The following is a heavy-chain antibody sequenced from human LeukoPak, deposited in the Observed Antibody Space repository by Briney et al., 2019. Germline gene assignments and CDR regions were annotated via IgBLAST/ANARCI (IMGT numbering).Heavy chain of an antibody. CDR2: IYYSGST. Sequence: SETLSLTCTVSGGSISSGGYYWSWIRQHPGKGLEWIGYIYYSGSTYYNPSLKSRVTISVDTSKNQCSLKLSSVTAADTAVYYCAREPPDSSGYYLNYWGQGTLVTVSS. CDR1: GGSISSGGYY. D-gene: IGHD3-22*01. J-gene: IGHJ4*02. CDR3: AREPPDSSGYYLNY. V-gene: IGHV4-31*03.